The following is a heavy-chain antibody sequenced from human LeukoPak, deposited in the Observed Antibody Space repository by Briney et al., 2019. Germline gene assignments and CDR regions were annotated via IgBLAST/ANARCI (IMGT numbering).Heavy chain of an antibody. J-gene: IGHJ6*02. Sequence: GESLKISCKGSGYSFTSYWIGWVRQMPGEGLEWRGIIYPGDSDIRYSPSFQGQVTISADKSISTAYLQWSSLKASDTAMYYCARQLAASYYYYYGMDVWGQGTTVTVSS. CDR3: ARQLAASYYYYYGMDV. CDR2: IYPGDSDI. V-gene: IGHV5-51*01. CDR1: GYSFTSYW.